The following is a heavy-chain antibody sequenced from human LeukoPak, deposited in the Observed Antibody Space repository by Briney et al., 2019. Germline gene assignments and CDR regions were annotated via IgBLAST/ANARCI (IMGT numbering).Heavy chain of an antibody. D-gene: IGHD3-22*01. Sequence: ASVKVSCKASGYTFTGYYMHWGRQAPGQGLEWMGWINPNSGGTNYAQKFQGRVTMTRDTSISTAYMELSRLRSDDTAVYYCAPDYYDSRFGDYWGQGTLVTVSS. CDR3: APDYYDSRFGDY. V-gene: IGHV1-2*02. J-gene: IGHJ4*02. CDR1: GYTFTGYY. CDR2: INPNSGGT.